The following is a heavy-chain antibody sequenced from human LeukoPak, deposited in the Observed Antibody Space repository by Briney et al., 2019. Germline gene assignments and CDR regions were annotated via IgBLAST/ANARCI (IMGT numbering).Heavy chain of an antibody. CDR1: GYTFTSYD. D-gene: IGHD3-10*01. V-gene: IGHV1-8*01. Sequence: ASVKVSCKASGYTFTSYDINWVRQATGQGLEWMGWKNPNSGNTGYAQKFQGRVTMTRNTSISTAYMELSSLRSEDTAVYYCARAVVRGVVRFDPWGQGTLVTVSS. J-gene: IGHJ5*02. CDR3: ARAVVRGVVRFDP. CDR2: KNPNSGNT.